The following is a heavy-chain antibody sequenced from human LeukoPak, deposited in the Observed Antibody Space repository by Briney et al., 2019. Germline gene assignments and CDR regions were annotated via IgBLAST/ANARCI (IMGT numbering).Heavy chain of an antibody. CDR1: GGTFSSYA. CDR2: IIPIFGTA. V-gene: IGHV1-69*05. J-gene: IGHJ4*02. CDR3: AREEDAYYYDSSGYFWLDY. D-gene: IGHD3-22*01. Sequence: SLRVSCEASGGTFSSYAISWVRQAPGQGLEWMGRIIPIFGTANYAQTFQGRVTITTDESTNTAYLELNSLRSEDTAVYYCAREEDAYYYDSSGYFWLDYWGQGTLVTVSS.